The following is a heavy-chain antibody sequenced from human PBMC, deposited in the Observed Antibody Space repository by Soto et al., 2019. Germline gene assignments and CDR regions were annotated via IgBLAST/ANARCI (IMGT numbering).Heavy chain of an antibody. Sequence: VQLVESGGGVVQPGRSLRLSCAASGFTFNSYGMHWVRQAPGKGLEWVAVIWYDGSNKYYADSVKGRFSISRVNSKNTLYLQMNSLRADDTAVYYCARSHNWNYVGLDYWGQGTLVTVSS. V-gene: IGHV3-33*01. CDR3: ARSHNWNYVGLDY. CDR1: GFTFNSYG. D-gene: IGHD1-7*01. CDR2: IWYDGSNK. J-gene: IGHJ4*02.